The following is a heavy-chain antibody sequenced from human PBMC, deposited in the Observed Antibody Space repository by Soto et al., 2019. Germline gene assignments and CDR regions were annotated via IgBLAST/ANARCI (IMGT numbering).Heavy chain of an antibody. D-gene: IGHD2-8*01. V-gene: IGHV4-30-4*01. CDR2: IYYSGST. CDR1: GGSISGGDYY. Sequence: QVQLQESGPGLVKPSQTLSLTCTVSGGSISGGDYYWSWIRQPPGKDLEWIGYIYYSGSTYYNPSLKSRITISVHTSKNQFSLTLTSLTAADTAVYYCARAPYRGTNSRGAFDMWGQGTLVTVSS. J-gene: IGHJ3*02. CDR3: ARAPYRGTNSRGAFDM.